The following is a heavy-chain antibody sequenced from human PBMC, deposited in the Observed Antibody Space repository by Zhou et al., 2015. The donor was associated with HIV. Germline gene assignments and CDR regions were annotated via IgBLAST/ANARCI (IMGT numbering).Heavy chain of an antibody. CDR3: ARDRLGVSYYGMDV. J-gene: IGHJ6*02. Sequence: QVQLVQSGAEVKKPGSSVKVSCKASGGTFGNHGISWVRQAPGQGLEWMGGIIPIFGTANYAQKFQGRVTITADKSTSTAYMXLSSLRSEDTAVYYCARDRLGVSYYGMDVWGQGTTVTVSS. CDR2: IIPIFGTA. V-gene: IGHV1-69*06. D-gene: IGHD3-16*01. CDR1: GGTFGNHG.